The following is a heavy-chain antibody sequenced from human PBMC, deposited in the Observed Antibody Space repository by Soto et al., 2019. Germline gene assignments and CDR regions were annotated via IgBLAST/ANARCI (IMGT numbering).Heavy chain of an antibody. CDR3: TITSGHPPPHGLDY. Sequence: SLTCAVSGYSISSGNWWGWIRQPPGDGLEWIGYIYYTGTTYYNPSLKSRVTMSVDTSKNQFSLRLSSVTAVDTAIYYCTITSGHPPPHGLDYWAQATLVIVSS. CDR1: GYSISSGNW. J-gene: IGHJ4*02. D-gene: IGHD3-10*01. CDR2: IYYTGTT. V-gene: IGHV4-28*01.